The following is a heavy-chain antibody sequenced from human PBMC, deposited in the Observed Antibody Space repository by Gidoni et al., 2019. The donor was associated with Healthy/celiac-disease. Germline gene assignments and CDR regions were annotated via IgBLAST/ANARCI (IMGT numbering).Heavy chain of an antibody. Sequence: QVQLQQWGAGLLTPSETLSLTCAVYGGSFSGYYWSWIRQPPGKGLEWIGEINHSGSTNYNPSLKSRVTISVDTSKNQFSLKLSSVTAADTAVYYCARVKCTGGSCGAFDIWGQGTMVTVSS. D-gene: IGHD6-13*01. CDR1: GGSFSGYY. J-gene: IGHJ3*02. CDR2: INHSGST. V-gene: IGHV4-34*01. CDR3: ARVKCTGGSCGAFDI.